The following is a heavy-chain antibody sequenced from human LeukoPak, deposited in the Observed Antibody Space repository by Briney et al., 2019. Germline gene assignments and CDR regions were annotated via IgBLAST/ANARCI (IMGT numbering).Heavy chain of an antibody. Sequence: GGSLRLSCAASGFTFSSYAMSWVRQAPGKGLEWVSAISGSGGSTYYADSVKGRFTISRDNSKNTLYLQMNSLRAEDTAVYYCAKEGDYGSGSYSLPFDYWGQGTLVTVSS. V-gene: IGHV3-23*01. CDR1: GFTFSSYA. D-gene: IGHD3-10*01. J-gene: IGHJ4*02. CDR2: ISGSGGST. CDR3: AKEGDYGSGSYSLPFDY.